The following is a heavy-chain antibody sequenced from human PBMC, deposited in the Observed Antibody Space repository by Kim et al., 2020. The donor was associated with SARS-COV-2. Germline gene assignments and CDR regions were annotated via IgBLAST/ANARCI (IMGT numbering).Heavy chain of an antibody. V-gene: IGHV1-3*01. CDR2: NT. J-gene: IGHJ4*02. D-gene: IGHD6-6*01. CDR3: ATYRIAARGY. Sequence: NTKYSQKFQGRVTITRDTSASTAYMELSSLRSEDTAVYYCATYRIAARGYWGQGTLVTVSS.